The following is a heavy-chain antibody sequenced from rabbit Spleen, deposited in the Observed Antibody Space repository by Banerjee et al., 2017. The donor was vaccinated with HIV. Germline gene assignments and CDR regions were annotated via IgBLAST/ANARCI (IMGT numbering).Heavy chain of an antibody. CDR3: ARGAYNSGDGLDL. Sequence: QEQLVESGGGLVQPEGSLTLTCTASGFSFSSSYWIYWVRQAPGKALEWIACIDAGSSGKAYYASWAKGQFTISKTSSTTVTLQMTSLTAADTATYFCARGAYNSGDGLDLWGPGTLVTVS. CDR1: GFSFSSSYW. J-gene: IGHJ4*01. D-gene: IGHD4-1*01. CDR2: IDAGSSGKA. V-gene: IGHV1S45*01.